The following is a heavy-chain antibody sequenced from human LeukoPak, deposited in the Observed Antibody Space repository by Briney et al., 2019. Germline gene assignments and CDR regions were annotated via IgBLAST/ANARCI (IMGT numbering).Heavy chain of an antibody. V-gene: IGHV4-61*02. CDR3: ATGPSGSYYPNY. CDR2: IYTSGST. CDR1: GGSISSGSYY. J-gene: IGHJ4*02. Sequence: SQTLSLTCTVSGGSISSGSYYWSWIRQPAGKGLEWIGRIYTSGSTNYNPSLKSRVTISVDTSKNQFSLKLSSVTAADTAVYYCATGPSGSYYPNYWGQGTLVTVSS. D-gene: IGHD1-26*01.